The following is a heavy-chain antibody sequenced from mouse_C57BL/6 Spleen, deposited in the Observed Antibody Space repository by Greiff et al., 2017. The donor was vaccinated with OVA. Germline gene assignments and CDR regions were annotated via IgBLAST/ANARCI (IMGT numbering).Heavy chain of an antibody. CDR1: GYSFTGYF. CDR2: INPYNGDT. CDR3: ASLGPYSNYLDY. V-gene: IGHV1-20*01. J-gene: IGHJ2*01. D-gene: IGHD2-5*01. Sequence: VQLQQSGPELVKPGDSVKISCKASGYSFTGYFMNWVMQSHGKSLEWIGRINPYNGDTFYNQKFKGKATLTVDKSSSTAHMELRSLTSEDSAVYYCASLGPYSNYLDYWGQGTTLTVSS.